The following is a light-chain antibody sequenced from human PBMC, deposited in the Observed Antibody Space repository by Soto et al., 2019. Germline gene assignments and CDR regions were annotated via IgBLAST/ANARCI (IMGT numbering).Light chain of an antibody. J-gene: IGLJ1*01. V-gene: IGLV2-8*01. Sequence: QSVLTQPPSASESPGQSVTISCTGTSSDVGGYDFVSWYQHHPGKAPRLIIYEVVQRPSGVPDRFSGSKSGNTASLTVSGLQAADEADYFCKSYAGSNTYVFGSGTKSPS. CDR2: EVV. CDR1: SSDVGGYDF. CDR3: KSYAGSNTYV.